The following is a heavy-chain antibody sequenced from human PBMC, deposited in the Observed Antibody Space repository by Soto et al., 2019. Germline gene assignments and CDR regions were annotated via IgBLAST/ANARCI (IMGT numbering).Heavy chain of an antibody. Sequence: SGKVSCKASGGTFSSYAISWVRQAPGQGLEWMGGIIPIFGTANYTQKFQGRVTITADESTSTAYMELSSLRSEDTAVYYCAREGIVATRAFDYWGQGTLVTVSS. CDR2: IIPIFGTA. J-gene: IGHJ4*02. D-gene: IGHD5-12*01. CDR1: GGTFSSYA. CDR3: AREGIVATRAFDY. V-gene: IGHV1-69*13.